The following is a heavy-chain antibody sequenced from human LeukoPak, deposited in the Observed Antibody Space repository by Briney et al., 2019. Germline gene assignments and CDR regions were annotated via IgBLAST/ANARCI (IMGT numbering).Heavy chain of an antibody. CDR2: INTNTENP. Sequence: ASVKVSCKASGYTFTSYSMNWVRQAPGQGLEWMGWINTNTENPTYAQGFTGRFVFSLDTSVSTAYLQISSLKADDTAVYYCVRERGIPAAIGAFDVWGQGTVVTVSS. CDR1: GYTFTSYS. J-gene: IGHJ3*01. V-gene: IGHV7-4-1*02. CDR3: VRERGIPAAIGAFDV. D-gene: IGHD2-2*01.